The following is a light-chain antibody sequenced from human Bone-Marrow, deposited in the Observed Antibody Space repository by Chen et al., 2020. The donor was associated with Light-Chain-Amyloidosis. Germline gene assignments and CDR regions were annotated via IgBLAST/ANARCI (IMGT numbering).Light chain of an antibody. V-gene: IGLV1-44*01. CDR2: FNS. Sequence: QSVLTQPPSASGTPGQRVTISCSGSRSSIGTNTVNWYQQFPGTAPKLLIYFNSQRPSGVPDQFSGSKSGTSASLAISGLQSDDEADYFCAAWDDGLNGVLFGGGTKLTVL. J-gene: IGLJ2*01. CDR3: AAWDDGLNGVL. CDR1: RSSIGTNT.